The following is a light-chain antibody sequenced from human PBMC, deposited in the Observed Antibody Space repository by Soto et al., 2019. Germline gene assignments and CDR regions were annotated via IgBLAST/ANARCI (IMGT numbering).Light chain of an antibody. V-gene: IGKV1-5*01. CDR3: QQYDNLPIT. Sequence: GDRVTITCRASQSISSWLAWYQQKPGKAPKVLIYDASSLESGVPSRFSGSGSGTEFSLTISSLQPDDFATYYCQQYDNLPITFGQGTRLEI. J-gene: IGKJ5*01. CDR1: QSISSW. CDR2: DAS.